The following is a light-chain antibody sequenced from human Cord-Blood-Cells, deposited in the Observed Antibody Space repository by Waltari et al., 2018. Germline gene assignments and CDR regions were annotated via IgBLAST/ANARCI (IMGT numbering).Light chain of an antibody. Sequence: QSALTQPASVSGSPGQSITISCTGTSSDVGGYNYVSWYQQHPGKAPKLMIYDVSNRPSGVSNRCAGSKSGNTASQTISGLQAEDEADYYCSSYTSSSTVLFGGGTKLTVL. CDR3: SSYTSSSTVL. CDR1: SSDVGGYNY. CDR2: DVS. V-gene: IGLV2-14*01. J-gene: IGLJ2*01.